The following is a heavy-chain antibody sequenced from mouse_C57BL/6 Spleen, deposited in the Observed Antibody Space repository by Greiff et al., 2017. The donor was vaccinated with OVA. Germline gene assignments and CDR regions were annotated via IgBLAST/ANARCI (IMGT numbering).Heavy chain of an antibody. D-gene: IGHD2-3*01. CDR1: GFSLTSYG. Sequence: VKLMESGPGLVAPSQSLSITCTVSGFSLTSYGVSWVRQPPGKGLEWLGVIWGDGSTNYHSALISRRSISKDNSKSQAFFKLNILQTDHTATSYCAKGAEFYDGYLYYFDYWGQGTTLTVSS. J-gene: IGHJ2*01. CDR3: AKGAEFYDGYLYYFDY. V-gene: IGHV2-3*01. CDR2: IWGDGST.